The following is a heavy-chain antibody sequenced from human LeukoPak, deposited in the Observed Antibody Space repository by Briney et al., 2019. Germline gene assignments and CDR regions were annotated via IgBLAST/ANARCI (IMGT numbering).Heavy chain of an antibody. V-gene: IGHV4-59*01. J-gene: IGHJ5*02. CDR3: ARDFGYDSSGYPNWFDP. Sequence: PSETLSLTCTVSGGSISSYYWSWIRQPPGKGLEWIGYIYYSGSTNYNPSLKSRVTISVDTSKNQFSLKLSSVTAADTAVYYCARDFGYDSSGYPNWFDPWGQGTLVTVSS. CDR2: IYYSGST. D-gene: IGHD3-22*01. CDR1: GGSISSYY.